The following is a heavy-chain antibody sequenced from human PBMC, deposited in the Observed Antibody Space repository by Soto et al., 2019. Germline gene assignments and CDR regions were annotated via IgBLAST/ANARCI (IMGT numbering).Heavy chain of an antibody. CDR1: GYSFTSYW. V-gene: IGHV5-51*01. J-gene: IGHJ6*02. CDR2: IYPGDSDT. CDR3: ARLSGCSSTSCYTHMDV. Sequence: PGESLKISCKGSGYSFTSYWIGWVLQVPGEGLEWMGIIYPGDSDTRYSPSFQGQVTISADKSISTAYLQWSSLKASDTAMYYCARLSGCSSTSCYTHMDVWGQGTTVTVSS. D-gene: IGHD2-2*02.